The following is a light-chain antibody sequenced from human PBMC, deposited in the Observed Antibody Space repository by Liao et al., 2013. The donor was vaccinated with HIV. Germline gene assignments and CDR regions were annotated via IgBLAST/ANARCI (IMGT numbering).Light chain of an antibody. V-gene: IGLV3-21*01. CDR3: QVWDRSCDVV. CDR2: YDS. CDR1: NIGSKS. Sequence: SYELTQPPSVSVAPGETARITCGGNNIGSKSVQWYQQKPGQAPGLVIYYDSDRPSGIPERFSGSNSGDTATLTISRVEAGDEADYYCQVWDRSCDVVFGGGTKLTVL. J-gene: IGLJ3*02.